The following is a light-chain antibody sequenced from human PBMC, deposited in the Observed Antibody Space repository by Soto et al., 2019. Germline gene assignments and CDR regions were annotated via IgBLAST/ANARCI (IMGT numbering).Light chain of an antibody. CDR3: QQYGYSPLT. Sequence: DIVLTQSPATLSLSPGERATLYCGASQRVSGGFLAWYQQKPGLAPRLILYDTSFRATGIPARFSGSGSGTDFTLTVSRLEPEDFAVYYCQQYGYSPLTFGGGTKVDIK. CDR2: DTS. V-gene: IGKV3D-20*01. CDR1: QRVSGGF. J-gene: IGKJ4*01.